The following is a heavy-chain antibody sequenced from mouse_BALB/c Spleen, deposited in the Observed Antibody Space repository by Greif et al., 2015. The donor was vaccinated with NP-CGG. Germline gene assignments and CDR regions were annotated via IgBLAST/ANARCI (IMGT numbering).Heavy chain of an antibody. V-gene: IGHV5-17*02. CDR3: ARLFDY. CDR2: ISSGSSTI. Sequence: EVMLVESGGGLVQPGESRKLSCAASGFTFSSFGMHWVRQAPEKGLEWVAYISSGSSTIYYADTVKGRFTISRDNPKNTLFLQMTSLRSEDTAMYYCARLFDYWGQGTTLTVSS. J-gene: IGHJ2*01. CDR1: GFTFSSFG.